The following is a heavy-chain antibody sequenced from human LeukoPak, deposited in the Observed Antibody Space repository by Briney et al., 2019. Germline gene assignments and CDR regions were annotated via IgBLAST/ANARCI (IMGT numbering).Heavy chain of an antibody. CDR1: GYSFTSYD. D-gene: IGHD2-2*01. CDR3: ARSSRARYDAFDI. CDR2: MDPNIGKT. V-gene: IGHV1-8*01. J-gene: IGHJ3*02. Sequence: ASVKVSCKASGYSFTSYDIAWVRQAPGQGLEWMGWMDPNIGKTGYAQKFQGRVTMTRNTSITTAYMDLSSLRSEDTAVYYCARSSRARYDAFDIWGQGTMVTVSS.